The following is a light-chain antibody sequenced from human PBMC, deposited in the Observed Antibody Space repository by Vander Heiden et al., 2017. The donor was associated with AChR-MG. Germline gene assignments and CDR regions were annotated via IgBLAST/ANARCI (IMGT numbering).Light chain of an antibody. CDR1: SSNIGAGYD. J-gene: IGLJ3*02. V-gene: IGLV1-40*01. CDR3: QSYDSSLRV. Sequence: QSVLTQPPSVSGAPGQRVTISCTGSSSNIGAGYDVHWYQQLPGTAPKLLIYGNSNRPSGVPDRFSGSKSGTSASLAITGLQAEDEADYYCQSYDSSLRVCGGGTKLT. CDR2: GNS.